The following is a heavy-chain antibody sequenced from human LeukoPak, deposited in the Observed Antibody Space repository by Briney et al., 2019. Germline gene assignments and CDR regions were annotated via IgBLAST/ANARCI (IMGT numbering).Heavy chain of an antibody. CDR1: GYSFTSYW. J-gene: IGHJ5*02. D-gene: IGHD3-22*01. Sequence: GESLKISCKGSGYSFTSYWIGWVRQMPGKSLEWMGIIYPGDSDTTYSPSFQGQVTISADKSISTAYLQWSSLRASDTAMYYCARSLTYDSSGGWFDPWGQGTLVTVSS. V-gene: IGHV5-51*01. CDR3: ARSLTYDSSGGWFDP. CDR2: IYPGDSDT.